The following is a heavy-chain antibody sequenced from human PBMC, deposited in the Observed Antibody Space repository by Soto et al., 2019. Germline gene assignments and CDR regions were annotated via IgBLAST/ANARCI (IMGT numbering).Heavy chain of an antibody. D-gene: IGHD2-15*01. J-gene: IGHJ4*02. V-gene: IGHV3-30-3*01. CDR2: ISYDGSNK. CDR1: GFTFSSYA. CDR3: ARVPSSSGREHFDY. Sequence: GGSLRLSCAASGFTFSSYAMHWVRQAPGKGLEWVAVISYDGSNKYYADSVKGRFTISRDNSKNTLYLQMNSLRAEDTAVYYCARVPSSSGREHFDYCGEGTLVTLSS.